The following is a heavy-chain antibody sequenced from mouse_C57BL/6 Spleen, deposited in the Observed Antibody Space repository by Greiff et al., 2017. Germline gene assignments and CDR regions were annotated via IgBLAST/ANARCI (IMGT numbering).Heavy chain of an antibody. V-gene: IGHV1-80*01. Sequence: VKLVESGAELVKPGASVKISCKASGYAFSSYWMNWVKQRPGKGLEWIGQIYPGDGDTNYNGKFKGKATLTADKSSSTAYMQLSSLTSEDSAVYFCARGGTTVPYFDYWGQGTTLTVSS. CDR3: ARGGTTVPYFDY. CDR1: GYAFSSYW. D-gene: IGHD1-1*01. CDR2: IYPGDGDT. J-gene: IGHJ2*01.